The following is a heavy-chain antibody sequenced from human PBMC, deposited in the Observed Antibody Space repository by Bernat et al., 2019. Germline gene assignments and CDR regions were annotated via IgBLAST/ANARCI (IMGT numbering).Heavy chain of an antibody. V-gene: IGHV1-18*01. CDR1: GYTFTSYG. CDR3: ARDAAPYDFWSGYYPGYYYGMDV. Sequence: QVQLVQSGAEVKKPGASVKVSCKASGYTFTSYGISWVRQAPGQGLEWMGWISAYNGNTNYAQKLQGRVTMTTDTSTSTAYMELRSLRSDDTAVYYCARDAAPYDFWSGYYPGYYYGMDVWGQGTTVTVS. J-gene: IGHJ6*02. CDR2: ISAYNGNT. D-gene: IGHD3-3*01.